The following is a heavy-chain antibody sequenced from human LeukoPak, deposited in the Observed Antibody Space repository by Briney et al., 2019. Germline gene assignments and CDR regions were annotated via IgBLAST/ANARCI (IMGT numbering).Heavy chain of an antibody. CDR3: ARVGQTPPPNWFDP. CDR2: MNPNSGNT. CDR1: GYTFTSYD. Sequence: ASVKVSCKASGYTFTSYDIHWVRQATGQGLEWMGWMNPNSGNTGYAQKFQGRVTMTRNTSISTAYMELSSLRSEDTAVYYCARVGQTPPPNWFDPWGQGTLVTVSS. V-gene: IGHV1-8*01. J-gene: IGHJ5*02.